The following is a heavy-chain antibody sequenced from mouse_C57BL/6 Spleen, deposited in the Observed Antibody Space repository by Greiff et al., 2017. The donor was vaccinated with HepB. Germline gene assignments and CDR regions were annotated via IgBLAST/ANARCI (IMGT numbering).Heavy chain of an antibody. CDR2: IDPETGGT. J-gene: IGHJ1*03. V-gene: IGHV1-15*01. CDR3: TREGLDGYYYWYFDV. Sequence: QVQLQQSGAELVRPGASVTLSCKASGYTFTDYEMHWVKQTPVHGLEWIGAIDPETGGTAYNQKFKGKAILTADKSSSTAYMELRSLTSEDSAVYYCTREGLDGYYYWYFDVWGTGTTVTVSS. CDR1: GYTFTDYE. D-gene: IGHD2-3*01.